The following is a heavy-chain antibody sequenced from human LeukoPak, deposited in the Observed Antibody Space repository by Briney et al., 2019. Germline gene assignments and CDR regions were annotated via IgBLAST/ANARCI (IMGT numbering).Heavy chain of an antibody. CDR3: AREQDSRGFFDY. D-gene: IGHD3-10*01. J-gene: IGHJ4*02. Sequence: GGSLRLSCAASGFLFKSYAMSWVRQAPGKGLEWVSAISGSGGRTYYADSVKGRFTISRDNSKNTLYLQMNSLRAEDTAVYYCAREQDSRGFFDYWGQRTLVTVSS. CDR2: ISGSGGRT. V-gene: IGHV3-23*01. CDR1: GFLFKSYA.